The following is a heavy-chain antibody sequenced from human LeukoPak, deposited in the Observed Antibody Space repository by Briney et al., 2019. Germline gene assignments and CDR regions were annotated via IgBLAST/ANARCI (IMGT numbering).Heavy chain of an antibody. D-gene: IGHD2-2*01. V-gene: IGHV3-21*01. J-gene: IGHJ3*02. CDR1: GFTFSSYS. CDR3: AGDIVVVPAVSRDDAFDI. CDR2: ISSSSSYI. Sequence: GGSLRLSCAASGFTFSSYSMNWVRQAPGKGLEWVSSISSSSSYIYYADSVKGRFTISRDNAKNSLYLQMNSLRAEDTAVYYCAGDIVVVPAVSRDDAFDIWGQGTMVTVSS.